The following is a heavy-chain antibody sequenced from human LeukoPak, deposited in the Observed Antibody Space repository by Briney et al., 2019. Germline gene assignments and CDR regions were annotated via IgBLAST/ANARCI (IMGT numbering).Heavy chain of an antibody. CDR2: IYYSGRT. CDR1: GGSISSGDYY. CDR3: ARYGSETDY. Sequence: PSETLSLTCTVSGGSISSGDYYWSWIRQHPGKGLEWIGYIYYSGRTYYNPSLKSRVTISVDASKNQFSLKLSSVTAADTAVYYCARYGSETDYWGQGTLVTVSS. V-gene: IGHV4-31*03. J-gene: IGHJ4*02. D-gene: IGHD3-10*01.